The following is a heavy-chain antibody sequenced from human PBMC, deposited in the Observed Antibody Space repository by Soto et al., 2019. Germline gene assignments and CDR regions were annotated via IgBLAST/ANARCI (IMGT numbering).Heavy chain of an antibody. V-gene: IGHV3-74*01. CDR2: IKSDGSST. Sequence: GGSLRLSCAASGFAASGFTFSRYWMHWVRQVPGKGLVWVSRIKSDGSSTTYADSVKGRFTISRDNAKDTLFLQMTSLTVEDTAVYYCARGAARGHCDTTSCQPFDYWGQGTLVTVSS. CDR3: ARGAARGHCDTTSCQPFDY. D-gene: IGHD2-2*01. J-gene: IGHJ4*02. CDR1: GFTFSRYW.